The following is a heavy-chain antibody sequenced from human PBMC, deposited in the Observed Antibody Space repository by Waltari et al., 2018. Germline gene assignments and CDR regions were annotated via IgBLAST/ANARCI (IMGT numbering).Heavy chain of an antibody. V-gene: IGHV4-4*07. D-gene: IGHD1-26*01. CDR2: IYTSGST. CDR1: GGSISSHY. J-gene: IGHJ4*02. CDR3: ARGIHRRSWSLGY. Sequence: QVQLQESGPGLVKPSETLSLTCTVSGGSISSHYWSWIRQPAGKGLEWIGRIYTSGSTNDNPPLKSRVTMSVDTSNNQFSLKLSSVTAADTAVYYCARGIHRRSWSLGYWGQGTLVTVSS.